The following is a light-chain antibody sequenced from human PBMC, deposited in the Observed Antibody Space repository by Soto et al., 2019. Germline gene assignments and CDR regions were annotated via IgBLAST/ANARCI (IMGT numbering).Light chain of an antibody. CDR1: QSVSSY. V-gene: IGKV3-11*01. J-gene: IGKJ5*01. CDR3: QQRSYLVT. Sequence: EIVLTQSPATLSLSPGERATLSCRASQSVSSYLAWYQHKPGQAPRLLIYDASNRATGIPSMFSGSGSGTDFTLTISSLEPEDFAVYYCQQRSYLVTFGQGTRLEIK. CDR2: DAS.